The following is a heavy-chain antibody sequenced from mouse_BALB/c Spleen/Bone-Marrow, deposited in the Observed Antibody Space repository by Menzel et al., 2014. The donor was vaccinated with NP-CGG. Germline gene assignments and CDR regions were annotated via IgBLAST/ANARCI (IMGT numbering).Heavy chain of an antibody. CDR2: ISYDGSN. D-gene: IGHD2-3*01. J-gene: IGHJ4*01. V-gene: IGHV3-6*02. CDR3: ARDGWLLRGYYAMDY. Sequence: EESGPGLVKPSQSLSLTCSVTGYSITSGYYWNWIRQFPGNKLEWMGYISYDGSNNYNPSLKNRISITRDTSKNQFFLKLNSVTTEDTATYYCARDGWLLRGYYAMDYWGQGTSVTVSS. CDR1: GYSITSGYY.